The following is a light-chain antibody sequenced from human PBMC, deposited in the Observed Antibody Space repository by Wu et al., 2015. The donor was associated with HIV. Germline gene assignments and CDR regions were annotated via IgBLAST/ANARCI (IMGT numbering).Light chain of an antibody. CDR2: AAS. Sequence: AIQLTQSPSSLSSSVGDRVAITCRASQGIRNDLGWYQQKPGKAPKLLIYAASSLQSGVPSRFNGSGSDTDFTLTISRLEPEDFAVYFCQQYRTFGPGTKVEIK. CDR1: QGIRND. V-gene: IGKV1-6*01. J-gene: IGKJ3*01. CDR3: QQYRT.